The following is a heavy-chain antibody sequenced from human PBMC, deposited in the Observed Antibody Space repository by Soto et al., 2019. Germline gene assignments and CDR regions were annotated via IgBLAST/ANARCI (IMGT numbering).Heavy chain of an antibody. V-gene: IGHV1-18*01. CDR2: ISAYNGNT. Sequence: QVQLVQSGAEVKKPGASVKVSCKASGYTFTSYGISWVRQAPGQGLEWMGWISAYNGNTNYAQKLQGRVTMTTDTSTSTDYMELRSLRSDDTAVYYCARDTWQQVAENNWFDPWGQGTLVTVSS. D-gene: IGHD6-13*01. CDR3: ARDTWQQVAENNWFDP. J-gene: IGHJ5*02. CDR1: GYTFTSYG.